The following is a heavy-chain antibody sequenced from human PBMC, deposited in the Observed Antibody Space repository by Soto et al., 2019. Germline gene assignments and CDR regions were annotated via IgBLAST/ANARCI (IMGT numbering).Heavy chain of an antibody. Sequence: SVKVSCKASGYTFTSYGISWVRQAPGQGLEWMGWISAYNGNTNYAQKLQGRVTMTTDTSTSTAYMELSSLRSEDTAVYYCARDPDGSGSYYNDSVDYCGQGTRDTVS. CDR2: ISAYNGNT. CDR1: GYTFTSYG. D-gene: IGHD3-10*01. V-gene: IGHV1-18*01. CDR3: ARDPDGSGSYYNDSVDY. J-gene: IGHJ4*02.